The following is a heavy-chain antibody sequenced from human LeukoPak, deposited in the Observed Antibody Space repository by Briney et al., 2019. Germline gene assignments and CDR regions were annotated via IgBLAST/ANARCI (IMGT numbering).Heavy chain of an antibody. CDR1: GFTFSSYS. CDR3: ARRYFDWLEYYYYGMDV. CDR2: ISSSSSYI. D-gene: IGHD3-9*01. V-gene: IGHV3-21*01. Sequence: GGSLRLSCAASGFTFSSYSMNWARQAPGKGLEWVSSISSSSSYIYYADSVKGRFTISRDNAKNSLYLQMNSLRAEDTAVYYCARRYFDWLEYYYYGMDVWGQGTTATVSS. J-gene: IGHJ6*02.